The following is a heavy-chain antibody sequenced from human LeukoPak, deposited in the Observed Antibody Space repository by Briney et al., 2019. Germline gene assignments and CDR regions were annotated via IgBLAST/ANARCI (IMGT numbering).Heavy chain of an antibody. CDR1: GGSFSGYY. CDR2: IDHSGTT. D-gene: IGHD2-2*02. V-gene: IGHV4-34*01. CDR3: ATGRNGVVPAPILGVGPWYNYHYMDV. Sequence: SETLSLTCVVYGGSFSGYYWTWIRQPPGKGLEWIGEIDHSGTTNYNPSLKSRVTMSVDTSKNQFSLMVSSVTAADTAVYYCATGRNGVVPAPILGVGPWYNYHYMDVWGKGTTVAVSS. J-gene: IGHJ6*03.